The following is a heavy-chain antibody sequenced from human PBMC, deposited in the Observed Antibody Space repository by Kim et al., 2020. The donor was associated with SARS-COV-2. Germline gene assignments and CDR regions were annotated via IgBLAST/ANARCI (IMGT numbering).Heavy chain of an antibody. J-gene: IGHJ4*02. V-gene: IGHV3-48*02. CDR1: GFTFRSYS. CDR2: ISSSSSTI. D-gene: IGHD6-6*01. Sequence: GGSLRLSCVASGFTFRSYSMNWVRQAPGKGLEWVSYISSSSSTIYYADSVKGRFTISRDNAKNSLYLQMNSLRDEDTAVYYCAREAPSSSRHWGQGTLVTVSS. CDR3: AREAPSSSRH.